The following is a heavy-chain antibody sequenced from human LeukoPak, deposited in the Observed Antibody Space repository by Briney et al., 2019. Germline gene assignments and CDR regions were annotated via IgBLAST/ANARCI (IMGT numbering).Heavy chain of an antibody. CDR3: ARADGGVRGYYFDY. J-gene: IGHJ4*02. CDR1: GASISSGGYY. D-gene: IGHD3-10*01. Sequence: SQTLSLTCTVSGASISSGGYYWSWVRQDPGKVLEWIGYIYYGGSTYYNPSLKSRITISVDTSKNQFSLELSSVTAADTAVYFCARADGGVRGYYFDYWGQGIMVTVSS. V-gene: IGHV4-31*03. CDR2: IYYGGST.